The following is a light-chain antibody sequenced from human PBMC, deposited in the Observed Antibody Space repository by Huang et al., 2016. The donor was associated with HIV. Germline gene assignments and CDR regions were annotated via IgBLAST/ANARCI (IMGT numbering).Light chain of an antibody. V-gene: IGKV3-20*01. CDR2: GAS. CDR1: QSVSSTY. J-gene: IGKJ5*01. Sequence: EIVLTQTPGTLSLSPGERATLSCRASQSVSSTYLAWYQQKPGQAPTLLIYGASSRATGIPDRFSGSGSGTDFTLTISRLEPEDFAVYYCQQYGSLAEITFGQGTRLEIK. CDR3: QQYGSLAEIT.